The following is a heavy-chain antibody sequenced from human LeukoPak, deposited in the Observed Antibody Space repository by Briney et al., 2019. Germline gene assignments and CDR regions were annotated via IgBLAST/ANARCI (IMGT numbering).Heavy chain of an antibody. CDR3: ASKRGYSYGLDY. D-gene: IGHD5-18*01. Sequence: ASVKVSCKASGGTFSSYAISWVRQAPGQGLEWMGGIIPIFGTASYAQKFQGRVTITADESTSTGYMELSSLRSEDTAVYYCASKRGYSYGLDYWGQGTLVTVSS. CDR1: GGTFSSYA. V-gene: IGHV1-69*13. J-gene: IGHJ4*02. CDR2: IIPIFGTA.